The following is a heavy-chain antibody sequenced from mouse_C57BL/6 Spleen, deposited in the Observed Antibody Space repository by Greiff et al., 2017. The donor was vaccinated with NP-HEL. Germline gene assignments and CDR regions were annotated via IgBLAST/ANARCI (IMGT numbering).Heavy chain of an antibody. V-gene: IGHV3-6*01. Sequence: VQLKESGPGLVKPSQSLSLTCSVTGYSITSGYYWNWIRQFPGNKLEWMGYISYDGSNNYNPSLKNRISITRDTSKNQFFLKLNSVTTEDTATYYCARGPRGYFDVWGTGTTVTVSS. CDR1: GYSITSGYY. CDR3: ARGPRGYFDV. J-gene: IGHJ1*03. CDR2: ISYDGSN.